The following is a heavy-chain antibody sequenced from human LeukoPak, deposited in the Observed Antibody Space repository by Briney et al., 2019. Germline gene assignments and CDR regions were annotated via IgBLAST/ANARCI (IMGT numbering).Heavy chain of an antibody. V-gene: IGHV1-2*02. CDR3: ARDTFHRRYCGGDCYSLDY. Sequence: ASVKVSCKASGYTFTGYYRHWVRQAPGQGLEWMGWINPNSGGTNYAQKFQGRVTMTRDTSISTAYMELSRLRSDDTAVYYCARDTFHRRYCGGDCYSLDYWGQGTLVTVSS. J-gene: IGHJ4*02. CDR1: GYTFTGYY. D-gene: IGHD2-21*02. CDR2: INPNSGGT.